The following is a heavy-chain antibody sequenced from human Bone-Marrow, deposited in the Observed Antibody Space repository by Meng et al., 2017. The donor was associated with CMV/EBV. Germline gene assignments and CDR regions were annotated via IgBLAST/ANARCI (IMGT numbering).Heavy chain of an antibody. D-gene: IGHD2-15*01. J-gene: IGHJ5*02. V-gene: IGHV1-46*01. CDR3: ARGHHCSGGSCYSGNWFDP. CDR2: INPSGGST. CDR1: GYTFTSYG. Sequence: ASVKVSCKASGYTFTSYGISWVRQAPGQGLEWMGIINPSGGSTSYAQKFQGRVTMTRDTSTSTVYMGLSSLRSEDTAVYYCARGHHCSGGSCYSGNWFDPWGQGTLVTVSS.